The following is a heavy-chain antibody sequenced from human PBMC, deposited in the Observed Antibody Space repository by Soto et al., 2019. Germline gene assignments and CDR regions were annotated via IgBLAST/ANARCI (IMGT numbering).Heavy chain of an antibody. D-gene: IGHD1-26*01. V-gene: IGHV4-39*07. CDR3: ARGGSYLGKNWFDP. Sequence: SETLSLTCSVSDDSINSDKYYWGWIRQPPGKGLEWIGSIYYSGSAYYNPSLQTRVTISVDKSKNQFSLKLNSVTAADTAVYYCARGGSYLGKNWFDPWGQGTLVTVSS. CDR2: IYYSGSA. J-gene: IGHJ5*02. CDR1: DDSINSDKYY.